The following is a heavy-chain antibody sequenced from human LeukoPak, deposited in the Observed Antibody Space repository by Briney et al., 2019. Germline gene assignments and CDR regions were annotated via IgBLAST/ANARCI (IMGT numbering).Heavy chain of an antibody. J-gene: IGHJ4*02. CDR3: ARVEIGGSSGY. V-gene: IGHV1-46*01. CDR2: INPSGGST. CDR1: Y. D-gene: IGHD3-22*01. Sequence: YXHXXRQAPGQGLXWVGIINPSGGSTSYAQKFQGRVTMTRDTSTSTVYMELSSLRSEDTAVYYCARVEIGGSSGYWGQGTLVTVSS.